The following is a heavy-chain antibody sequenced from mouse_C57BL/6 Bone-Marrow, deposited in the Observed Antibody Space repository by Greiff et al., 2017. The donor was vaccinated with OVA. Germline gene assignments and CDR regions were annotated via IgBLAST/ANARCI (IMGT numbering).Heavy chain of an antibody. CDR1: GFTFSDFY. CDR2: SRNKANDYTT. V-gene: IGHV7-1*01. Sequence: EVMLVESGGGLVQSGRSLRLSCATSGFTFSDFYMEWVRQAPGKGLEWIAASRNKANDYTTEYSASVKGRFIVSRDTSQSILYLQMNALRAEDTAIYYCASGGLRRETWFAYWGQGTLVTVSA. J-gene: IGHJ3*01. D-gene: IGHD2-4*01. CDR3: ASGGLRRETWFAY.